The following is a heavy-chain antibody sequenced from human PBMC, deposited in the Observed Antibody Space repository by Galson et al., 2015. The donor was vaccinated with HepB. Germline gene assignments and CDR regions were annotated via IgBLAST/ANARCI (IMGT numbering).Heavy chain of an antibody. Sequence: SLRLSCAASGFTFSGSAMHWVRQASGKGLEWVGRIRSKANSYATAYAASVKGRFTISRDDSKNTAYLQMNSLKTEDTAVYYCTHMYYYDSSGYFFDAFDIWGQGTMVTVSS. V-gene: IGHV3-73*01. J-gene: IGHJ3*02. D-gene: IGHD3-22*01. CDR3: THMYYYDSSGYFFDAFDI. CDR1: GFTFSGSA. CDR2: IRSKANSYAT.